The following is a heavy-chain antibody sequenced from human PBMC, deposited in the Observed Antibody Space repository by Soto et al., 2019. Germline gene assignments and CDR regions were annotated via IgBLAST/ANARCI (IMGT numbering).Heavy chain of an antibody. CDR2: ISYDGSNK. CDR3: APPSVVVPAAMEGAGIGPSAY. V-gene: IGHV3-30-3*01. Sequence: GGSLRLSCAALGFTFSSYAMHWVRQAPGKGLEWVAVISYDGSNKYYADSVKGRFTISRDNSKNTLYLQMNSLRAEDTAVYYCAPPSVVVPAAMEGAGIGPSAYWGQGTLVTVSS. D-gene: IGHD2-2*01. CDR1: GFTFSSYA. J-gene: IGHJ4*02.